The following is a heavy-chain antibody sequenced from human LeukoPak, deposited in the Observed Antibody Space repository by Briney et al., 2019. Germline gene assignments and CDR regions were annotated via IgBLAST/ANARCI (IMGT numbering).Heavy chain of an antibody. V-gene: IGHV3-7*02. D-gene: IGHD4-17*01. CDR1: GFIFRNYW. J-gene: IGHJ4*02. Sequence: RGSLRLSCVASGFIFRNYWMSWVRQAPGRGLEWVANINHDGGDKNYVDSVKGRFTISRDNAKSSLYLQMNSLRVEDTAVYYCAITGGPTVTAFDLWGQGILVTVSS. CDR2: INHDGGDK. CDR3: AITGGPTVTAFDL.